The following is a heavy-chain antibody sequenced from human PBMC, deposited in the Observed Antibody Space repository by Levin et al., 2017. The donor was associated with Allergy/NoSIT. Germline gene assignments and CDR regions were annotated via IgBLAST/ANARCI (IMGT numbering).Heavy chain of an antibody. CDR2: IIPIFGTA. J-gene: IGHJ1*01. D-gene: IGHD4-17*01. V-gene: IGHV1-69*13. CDR1: GGTFSSYA. Sequence: SVKVSCKASGGTFSSYAISWVRQAPGQGLEWMGGIIPIFGTANYAQKFQGRVTITADESTSTAYMELSSLRSEDTAVYYCARDDYGDGYFQHWGQGTLVTVSS. CDR3: ARDDYGDGYFQH.